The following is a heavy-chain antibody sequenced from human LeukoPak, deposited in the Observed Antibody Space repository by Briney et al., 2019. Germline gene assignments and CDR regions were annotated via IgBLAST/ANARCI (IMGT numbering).Heavy chain of an antibody. V-gene: IGHV3-23*05. J-gene: IGHJ4*02. CDR2: VNKKGNNK. Sequence: PGGSLTLSCAATRFTFSRYSMSWVRHAPGKGLEWVSAVNKKGNNKYYADSVKGRFTISRDNSKNTLYLQVDSLRAEDTAVYYCAKDVRGGPILGAGSVDFWGQGTLVTVSS. CDR1: RFTFSRYS. D-gene: IGHD1-26*01. CDR3: AKDVRGGPILGAGSVDF.